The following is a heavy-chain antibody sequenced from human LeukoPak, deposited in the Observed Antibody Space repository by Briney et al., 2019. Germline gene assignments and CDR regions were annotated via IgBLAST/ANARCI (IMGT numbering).Heavy chain of an antibody. J-gene: IGHJ4*02. D-gene: IGHD3-10*01. CDR3: ARDSDLYYYGSGKS. Sequence: GGSLRLSCAASGFTFSSYAMSWVRQAPGKGLEWVSAISGSGGSTYYADSVKGRFTISRDNAKNSLYLQMNSLRAEDTAVYYCARDSDLYYYGSGKSWGQGTLVTVSS. V-gene: IGHV3-23*01. CDR1: GFTFSSYA. CDR2: ISGSGGST.